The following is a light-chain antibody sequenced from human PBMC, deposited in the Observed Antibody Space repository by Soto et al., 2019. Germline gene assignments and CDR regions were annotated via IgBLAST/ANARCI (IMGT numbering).Light chain of an antibody. CDR3: QSYDSSLSGSEV. Sequence: QSVLTQPPSVSGAPGQWITISCTGSSSNIGAGFDVHWYQQLPGTAPKLLMYGNNNRPSGVPDRFSGSKSGTSASLAITGLQAEDEADYYYQSYDSSLSGSEVFGTGTKLTVL. CDR2: GNN. V-gene: IGLV1-40*01. J-gene: IGLJ1*01. CDR1: SSNIGAGFD.